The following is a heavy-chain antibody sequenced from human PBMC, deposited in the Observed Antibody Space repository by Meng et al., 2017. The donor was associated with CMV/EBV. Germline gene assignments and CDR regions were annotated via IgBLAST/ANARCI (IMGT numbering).Heavy chain of an antibody. CDR1: GFTFSSYN. V-gene: IGHV3-21*01. J-gene: IGHJ6*02. D-gene: IGHD3-10*01. CDR3: AREPTYYYGSGIYSYYYYGIDV. CDR2: ISSSSSYI. Sequence: GESLKISCAASGFTFSSYNMNWVRQAPGKGLEWVSSISSSSSYIYYADSVKGRFTISRDNAKNSLHLQMNSLRAEDTAVYYCAREPTYYYGSGIYSYYYYGIDVWGQGTTVTV.